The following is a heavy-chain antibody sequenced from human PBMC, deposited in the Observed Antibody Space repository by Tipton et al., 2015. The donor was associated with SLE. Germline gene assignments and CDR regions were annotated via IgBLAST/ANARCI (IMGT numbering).Heavy chain of an antibody. Sequence: TLSLTCTVSGGSISVHYWTWIRQPPGKGLEWIGYIYYSGSTNYNPSLKSRVTISVDRSKNQFSLKLTSVTAADTAVYYCARAGEGIAAWGQGTLVTVSS. V-gene: IGHV4-59*11. J-gene: IGHJ5*02. CDR2: IYYSGST. CDR1: GGSISVHY. CDR3: ARAGEGIAA. D-gene: IGHD6-13*01.